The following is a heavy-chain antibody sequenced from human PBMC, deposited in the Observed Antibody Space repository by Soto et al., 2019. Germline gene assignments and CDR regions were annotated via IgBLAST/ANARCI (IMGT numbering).Heavy chain of an antibody. CDR1: GFTFSSYA. CDR2: ISYDGSNK. D-gene: IGHD2-2*01. V-gene: IGHV3-30*14. J-gene: IGHJ4*02. CDR3: ARGLFTWSDSSTCDGY. Sequence: GWSLRLSCAASGFTFSSYAMHWVRQAPGKGLEYVTVISYDGSNKYYANSVKGRFTISRDNSKNTLYLQMGSLRPEDIAVYYCARGLFTWSDSSTCDGYWGQGTLVTVSS.